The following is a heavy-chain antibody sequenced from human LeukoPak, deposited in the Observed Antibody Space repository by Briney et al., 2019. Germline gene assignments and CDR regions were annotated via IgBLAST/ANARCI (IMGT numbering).Heavy chain of an antibody. CDR3: ARPKYYYDSSGYERAYFDY. CDR1: GYSFTSYW. Sequence: GESLKISCKGSGYSFTSYWIGWVRQMPGKGLEWMGIIYPGDSDTRYSPSFQGQVTLSADKSISTAYLQWSSLKASDTAMYYCARPKYYYDSSGYERAYFDYWGQGTLVTVSS. V-gene: IGHV5-51*01. D-gene: IGHD3-22*01. J-gene: IGHJ4*02. CDR2: IYPGDSDT.